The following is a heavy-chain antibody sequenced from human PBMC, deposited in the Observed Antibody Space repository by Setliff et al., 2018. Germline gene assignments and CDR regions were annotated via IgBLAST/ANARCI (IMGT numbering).Heavy chain of an antibody. CDR1: GDSISRYY. V-gene: IGHV4-59*01. D-gene: IGHD2-2*01. Sequence: SETLSLTCTVSGDSISRYYWSWIRQPPGKGLEWIGYIQNGGNTKYNPSLGSRITMSVDTSKNQFSLKLSSVTAADTAVYYCVRAPPTVVIPPGRAFFDPWGQGTLVTVSS. J-gene: IGHJ5*02. CDR2: IQNGGNT. CDR3: VRAPPTVVIPPGRAFFDP.